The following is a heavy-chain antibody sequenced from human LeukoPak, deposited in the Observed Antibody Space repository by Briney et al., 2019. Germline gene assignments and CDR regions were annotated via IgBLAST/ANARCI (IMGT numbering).Heavy chain of an antibody. V-gene: IGHV1-2*02. D-gene: IGHD3-10*01. J-gene: IGHJ6*03. CDR2: INPNSGGT. CDR3: ARDGWFGELLRFDYYYYMDV. Sequence: ASVKVSCKASGYTFTGYYMHWVRQAPGQGLEWMGWINPNSGGTNYAQKFQGRVTMTRDTSISTAYMELNRLRSDDTAVYYCARDGWFGELLRFDYYYYMDVWGKGTTVTISS. CDR1: GYTFTGYY.